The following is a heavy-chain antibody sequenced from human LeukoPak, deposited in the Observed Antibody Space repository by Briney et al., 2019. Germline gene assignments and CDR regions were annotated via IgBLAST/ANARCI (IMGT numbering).Heavy chain of an antibody. D-gene: IGHD2-21*01. J-gene: IGHJ4*02. V-gene: IGHV3-30*04. CDR2: ISYDGSNK. Sequence: GRSLRLSCAASGFTFSSYAMHWVRQAPGKGLEWVAVISYDGSNKYYADSVKGRFTISRDNFKNTLYLQMNSLRAEDTAVYYCSCGLRYYWGQGTLVTVSS. CDR1: GFTFSSYA. CDR3: SCGLRYY.